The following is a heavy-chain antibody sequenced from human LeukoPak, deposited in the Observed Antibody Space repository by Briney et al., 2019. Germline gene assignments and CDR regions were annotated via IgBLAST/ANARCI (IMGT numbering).Heavy chain of an antibody. J-gene: IGHJ6*03. CDR3: ARGGGEYYYMDV. Sequence: SQTLSLTCAVYGGSFSVYYWSWIRHPPGKGLEWIGEINHSGSTNYNPSLKSRVTISVDTSKNQFSLKLSSVTAADTAVYYCARGGGEYYYMDVWGKGTTVTVSS. CDR2: INHSGST. CDR1: GGSFSVYY. V-gene: IGHV4-34*01.